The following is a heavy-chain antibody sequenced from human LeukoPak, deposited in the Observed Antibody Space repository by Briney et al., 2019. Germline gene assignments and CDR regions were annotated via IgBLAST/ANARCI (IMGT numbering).Heavy chain of an antibody. Sequence: SETLSLTCAVYGGSFTDNYWSWIRQPPGKGLEWIGEINHSGSTNYNPSLKSRVTISVDKSKNQFSLKLSSVTAADTAVYYCSYGSGSYQAWGQGTLVTVSS. D-gene: IGHD3-10*01. CDR2: INHSGST. J-gene: IGHJ5*02. V-gene: IGHV4-34*03. CDR3: SYGSGSYQA. CDR1: GGSFTDNY.